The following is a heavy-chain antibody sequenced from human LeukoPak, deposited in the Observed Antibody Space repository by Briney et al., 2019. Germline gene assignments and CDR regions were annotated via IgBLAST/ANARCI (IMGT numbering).Heavy chain of an antibody. Sequence: TGGSLRVYCAASGFTFSSYSMNWVRQAPGKGLEWVSSISSSSSYIYYADSVKGRFTISRDNAKNSLYLQMNSLRAEDTAVYYCARGYAPMGENFDYWGQGTLVTVSS. D-gene: IGHD2-8*01. CDR3: ARGYAPMGENFDY. CDR2: ISSSSSYI. V-gene: IGHV3-21*01. CDR1: GFTFSSYS. J-gene: IGHJ4*02.